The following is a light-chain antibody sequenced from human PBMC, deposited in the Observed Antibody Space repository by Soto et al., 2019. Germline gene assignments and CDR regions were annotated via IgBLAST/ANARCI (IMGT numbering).Light chain of an antibody. V-gene: IGLV2-23*01. CDR2: EGS. CDR1: SSDVGGYNL. Sequence: LTQPASVSGSPGQSITISCTGTSSDVGGYNLVSWYQQTPDKAPKVIIYEGSKRPSGVSNRFSASKSGITASLTISGLQAEDEADYYCCSYAGTRALYVFGTGTKVTVL. J-gene: IGLJ1*01. CDR3: CSYAGTRALYV.